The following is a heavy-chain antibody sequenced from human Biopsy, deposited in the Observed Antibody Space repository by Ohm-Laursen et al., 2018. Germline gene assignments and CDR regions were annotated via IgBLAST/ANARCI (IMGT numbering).Heavy chain of an antibody. J-gene: IGHJ4*02. V-gene: IGHV1-2*06. CDR3: ALQSVAQMKNFDY. Sequence: ASVKVSCKASGFSFTGYYIHWVRQAPGQGLEWMGRISPKSGGTNYAQKFQGNITMTKNTSMSTAYMEMSRLRSDDTAVYYCALQSVAQMKNFDYWGQGTLVTVSS. CDR2: ISPKSGGT. D-gene: IGHD6-19*01. CDR1: GFSFTGYY.